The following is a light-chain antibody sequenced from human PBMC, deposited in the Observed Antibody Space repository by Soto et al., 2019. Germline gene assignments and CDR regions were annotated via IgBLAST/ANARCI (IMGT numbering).Light chain of an antibody. CDR2: KVS. CDR1: QSLAYSDGNTY. CDR3: MQGTHWPPYT. J-gene: IGKJ2*01. Sequence: VVMTQSPLSLPVTLGQPASISCRSSQSLAYSDGNTYLNWFQQMPGQSPRRLIYKVSNRDSGVPDRFSGSGSGTDFTLKISRVEAEDVGVYYCMQGTHWPPYTFGQGTKLEIK. V-gene: IGKV2-30*01.